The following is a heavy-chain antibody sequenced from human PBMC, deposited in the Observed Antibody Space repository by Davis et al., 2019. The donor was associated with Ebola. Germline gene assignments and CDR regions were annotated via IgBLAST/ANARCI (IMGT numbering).Heavy chain of an antibody. D-gene: IGHD3-3*01. CDR1: GFTFSSYS. J-gene: IGHJ4*02. Sequence: GESLKISCAASGFTFSSYSMNWVRQAPGKGLEWVSSISSSSSYIYYADSVKGRFTISRDNSKNTLYLQMNSLRAEDTAVYYCAILFLEGAVGYWGQGTLVTVSS. V-gene: IGHV3-21*04. CDR3: AILFLEGAVGY. CDR2: ISSSSSYI.